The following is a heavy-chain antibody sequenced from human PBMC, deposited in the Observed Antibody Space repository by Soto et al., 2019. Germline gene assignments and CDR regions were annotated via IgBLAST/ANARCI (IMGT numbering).Heavy chain of an antibody. V-gene: IGHV4-39*01. J-gene: IGHJ6*02. Sequence: SDTLSLTCPFSGCSISSSSDYLGWLRQPPGKGLEWIGSIYYSGSTYYNPSLKSRVTISVDTSKNQFSLKLSSVTAADTAVYYCARTPITMVRGVIYYYYGMDVWGQGTTVTVS. CDR2: IYYSGST. CDR3: ARTPITMVRGVIYYYYGMDV. CDR1: GCSISSSSDY. D-gene: IGHD3-10*01.